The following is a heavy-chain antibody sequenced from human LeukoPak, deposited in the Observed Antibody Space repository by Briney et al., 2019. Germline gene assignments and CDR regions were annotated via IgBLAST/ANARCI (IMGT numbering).Heavy chain of an antibody. CDR2: ISYDGSNK. V-gene: IGHV3-30*19. D-gene: IGHD3-10*01. Sequence: QSGGSLRLSCAVSGVTVSSNHMSWVRQAPGKGLEWVAVISYDGSNKYYADSVKGRFTISRDNSKNTLYLQMNSLRAEDTAVYYCARDTGRSGSRGWSDPWGQGTLVTVSS. J-gene: IGHJ5*02. CDR1: GVTVSSNH. CDR3: ARDTGRSGSRGWSDP.